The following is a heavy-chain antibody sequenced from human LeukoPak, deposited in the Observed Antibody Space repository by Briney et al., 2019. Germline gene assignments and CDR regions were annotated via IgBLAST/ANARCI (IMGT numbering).Heavy chain of an antibody. CDR3: TRVRYRLAETYIDY. CDR2: INPNSGDT. V-gene: IGHV1-2*02. CDR1: GYIFTGYY. D-gene: IGHD3-16*01. J-gene: IGHJ4*02. Sequence: ASVKVSCKASGYIFTGYYMHWVRQAPGQGLEWMGWINPNSGDTNYAQKFQGRVTMTRDTSISTAYMELSRLRSDDTAVYYCTRVRYRLAETYIDYWGQGTLVTVSS.